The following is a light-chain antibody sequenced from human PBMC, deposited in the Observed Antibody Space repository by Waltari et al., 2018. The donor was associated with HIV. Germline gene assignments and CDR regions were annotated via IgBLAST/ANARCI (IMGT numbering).Light chain of an antibody. Sequence: QSALTQPASVSGSPGQSITISCTGTSSAAGGYTLFSWYQQHPGKAPKLMIYEVSKRPSGVSNRFSGSKSGNTASLTISGLQAEDEADYYCCAYAGSTTYVIFGGGTKLTVL. J-gene: IGLJ2*01. CDR3: CAYAGSTTYVI. CDR2: EVS. CDR1: SSAAGGYTL. V-gene: IGLV2-23*02.